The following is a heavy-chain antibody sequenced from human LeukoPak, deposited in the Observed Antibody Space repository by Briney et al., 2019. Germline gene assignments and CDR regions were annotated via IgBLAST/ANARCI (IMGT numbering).Heavy chain of an antibody. D-gene: IGHD2-2*01. J-gene: IGHJ3*02. CDR2: ISYDGSNK. CDR1: GFTFSSYG. Sequence: GGSLRLSCAASGFTFSSYGMHWVRQAPGKGLEWVAVISYDGSNKYYADSVKGRFTISRDNSKNTLYLQMNSLRAEDTAVYYCAREIVVVPAASNGAFDIWGQGTMVTVSS. CDR3: AREIVVVPAASNGAFDI. V-gene: IGHV3-30*03.